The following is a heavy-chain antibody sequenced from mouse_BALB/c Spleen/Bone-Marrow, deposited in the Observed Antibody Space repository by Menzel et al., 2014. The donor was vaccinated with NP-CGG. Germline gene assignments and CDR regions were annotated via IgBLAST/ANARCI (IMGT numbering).Heavy chain of an antibody. V-gene: IGHV1S56*01. D-gene: IGHD2-1*01. J-gene: IGHJ2*01. CDR2: IYPGDGST. CDR3: ARPDGNYESYIDY. Sequence: QVQLQQSGPELVKPGASVKMSCKASGYTFTSCYIHWVKQSPGQGLEWIGWIYPGDGSTEYNEKFKGKTTLTADKSSSTAYMLLSSLTSEDSAIYFCARPDGNYESYIDYWGQGTTLTVSS. CDR1: GYTFTSCY.